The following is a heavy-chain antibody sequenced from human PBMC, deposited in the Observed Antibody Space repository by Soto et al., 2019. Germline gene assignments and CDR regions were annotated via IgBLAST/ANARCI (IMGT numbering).Heavy chain of an antibody. CDR2: IWYDGSNK. D-gene: IGHD3-22*01. CDR1: GFTFSSYG. V-gene: IGHV3-33*01. CDR3: ARGTHSSGYWSHYYYGMEV. Sequence: GGSLRLSCSASGFTFSSYGMHWVRQAPGKGLEWVAVIWYDGSNKYYADSVKGRFTISRDNSKNTLYLQMNSLRAEDTAVYYCARGTHSSGYWSHYYYGMEVWGQGTTVTVSS. J-gene: IGHJ6*02.